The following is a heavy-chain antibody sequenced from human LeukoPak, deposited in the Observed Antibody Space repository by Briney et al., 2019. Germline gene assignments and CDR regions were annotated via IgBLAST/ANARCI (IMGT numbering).Heavy chain of an antibody. D-gene: IGHD2-15*01. CDR3: ARGSAPYCSGGSCYSGAEYFQH. CDR1: GYTFTGYY. CDR2: INPNSGGT. V-gene: IGHV1-2*02. J-gene: IGHJ1*01. Sequence: ASVKVSCKASGYTFTGYYMHWVRQAPGQGLEWMGWINPNSGGTNYAQKFQGRVTMTRDTSISTAYMELSRLRSDDTAVYYCARGSAPYCSGGSCYSGAEYFQHWGKGTLVTVSS.